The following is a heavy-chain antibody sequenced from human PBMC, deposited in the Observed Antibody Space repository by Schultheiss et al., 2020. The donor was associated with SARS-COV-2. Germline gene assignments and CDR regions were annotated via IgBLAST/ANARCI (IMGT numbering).Heavy chain of an antibody. CDR1: GGSISSYY. CDR3: ARGPRKAAAGTRLGLDYGMDV. CDR2: IYYSGST. J-gene: IGHJ6*02. Sequence: SETLSLTCTVSGGSISSYYWSWIRQPPGKGLEWIGYIYYSGSTYYNSALKSRVTISVDTSKNQFSLKLSSVTAADTAVYYCARGPRKAAAGTRLGLDYGMDVWGQGTTVTVSS. D-gene: IGHD6-13*01. V-gene: IGHV4-59*12.